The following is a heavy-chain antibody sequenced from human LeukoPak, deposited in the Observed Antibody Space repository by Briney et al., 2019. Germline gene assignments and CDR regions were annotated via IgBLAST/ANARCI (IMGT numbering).Heavy chain of an antibody. J-gene: IGHJ4*02. Sequence: PSETLSLTCAVYGGSFSGYYWSWIRQPPGKGLEWIGEINHSGSTNYNPSLKSRVTISVDTSKNQFSLKLSSVTAADTAVYYCARAPAPWWLLRFSPDSSGLLAFDYWGQGTLVTVSS. D-gene: IGHD3-22*01. V-gene: IGHV4-34*01. CDR1: GGSFSGYY. CDR3: ARAPAPWWLLRFSPDSSGLLAFDY. CDR2: INHSGST.